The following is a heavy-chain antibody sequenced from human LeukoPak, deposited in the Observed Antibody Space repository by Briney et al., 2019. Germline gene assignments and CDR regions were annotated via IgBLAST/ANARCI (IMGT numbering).Heavy chain of an antibody. CDR3: AKASDNWNYENWFDP. Sequence: PGGSLRLSCAASGFTFSSYAMSWVRQAPRKGLEWVSGITGSGGSTYYPDSVKGRFTLSRDNSKNTLYLQMNSLRAEDTAVYYCAKASDNWNYENWFDPWGQGTLVTVSS. CDR2: ITGSGGST. V-gene: IGHV3-23*01. D-gene: IGHD1-7*01. CDR1: GFTFSSYA. J-gene: IGHJ5*02.